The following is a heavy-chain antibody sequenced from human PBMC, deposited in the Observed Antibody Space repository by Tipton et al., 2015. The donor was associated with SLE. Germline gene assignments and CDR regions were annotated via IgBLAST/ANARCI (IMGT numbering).Heavy chain of an antibody. CDR2: IRFDGSKK. CDR1: GFSFSTYG. D-gene: IGHD6-6*01. Sequence: SLKLSCSASGFSFSTYGMHWVRQAPGKGLEWVAFIRFDGSKKYYADSVKGRITMSRDNSKKTLYLRMNSLRAEDMAVYYCAKRAYSTSSGLDSWGQGTLVTVSS. J-gene: IGHJ4*02. CDR3: AKRAYSTSSGLDS. V-gene: IGHV3-30*02.